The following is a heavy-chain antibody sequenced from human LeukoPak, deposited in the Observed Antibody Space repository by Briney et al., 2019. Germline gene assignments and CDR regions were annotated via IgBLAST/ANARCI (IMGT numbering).Heavy chain of an antibody. CDR2: ISGSGGST. Sequence: GGSLRLSCAASGFTFSSYGMSWVRQAPGKGLEWVSAISGSGGSTYYADSVRGRFTISRDNSKNTLYLQMSSLRAEDTAVYYCAKDLSFDYYDSSGYYSSDAFDIWGQGTMVTVSS. D-gene: IGHD3-22*01. CDR1: GFTFSSYG. V-gene: IGHV3-23*01. CDR3: AKDLSFDYYDSSGYYSSDAFDI. J-gene: IGHJ3*02.